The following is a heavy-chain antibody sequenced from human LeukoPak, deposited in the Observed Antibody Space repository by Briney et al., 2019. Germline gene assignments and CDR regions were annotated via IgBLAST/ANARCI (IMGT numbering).Heavy chain of an antibody. D-gene: IGHD6-19*01. Sequence: ASVKVSCKASGYTLTGYYMHWVRQAPGQGLEWMGWINPNTGDTKNTQKFQGRVTMTRDTSISTVYIEVTRLRSDDTAVYYCARAPAPAGIVVTGTFDYWGQGTLVTVSS. J-gene: IGHJ4*02. CDR3: ARAPAPAGIVVTGTFDY. CDR2: INPNTGDT. CDR1: GYTLTGYY. V-gene: IGHV1-2*02.